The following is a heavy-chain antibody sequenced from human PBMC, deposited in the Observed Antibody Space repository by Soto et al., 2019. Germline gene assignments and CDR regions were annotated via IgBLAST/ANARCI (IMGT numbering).Heavy chain of an antibody. CDR2: IYHSGDT. V-gene: IGHV4-30-4*01. J-gene: IGHJ4*02. D-gene: IGHD6-19*01. Sequence: KASETLSLTCTVSGGSISSGDYYWSWIRQPPGEGLEWIGYIYHSGDTYYNPSLKSRVTISVDTSKNHFSLKLTSVTAADTAVYYCARARIVVAGTIVDYWGQGTLVTVSS. CDR1: GGSISSGDYY. CDR3: ARARIVVAGTIVDY.